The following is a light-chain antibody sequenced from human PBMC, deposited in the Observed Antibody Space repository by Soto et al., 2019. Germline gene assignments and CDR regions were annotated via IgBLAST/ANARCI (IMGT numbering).Light chain of an antibody. Sequence: EIVLTQSPGTLSLSPGERATLSCRASQTVSSIYLAWYQQKPGQAPRLLIYGTSSRATGIPDRFSGSGSGTDFTLTISRLEPEDFSVYYCQQYASSLLTFGGGTKVEIK. CDR2: GTS. CDR3: QQYASSLLT. J-gene: IGKJ4*01. CDR1: QTVSSIY. V-gene: IGKV3-20*01.